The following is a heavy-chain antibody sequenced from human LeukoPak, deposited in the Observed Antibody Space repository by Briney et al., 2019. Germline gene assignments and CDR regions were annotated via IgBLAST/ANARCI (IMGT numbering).Heavy chain of an antibody. J-gene: IGHJ4*02. CDR2: IYSGGST. D-gene: IGHD3-3*01. CDR1: GFTFSSYS. CDR3: ASTYDFWSGYYIDY. Sequence: GGSLRLSCAASGFTFSSYSMNWVRQAPGKGLEWVSVIYSGGSTYYADSVKGRFTISRDNSKNTLYLQMNSLRAEDTAVYYCASTYDFWSGYYIDYWGQGTLVTVSS. V-gene: IGHV3-66*02.